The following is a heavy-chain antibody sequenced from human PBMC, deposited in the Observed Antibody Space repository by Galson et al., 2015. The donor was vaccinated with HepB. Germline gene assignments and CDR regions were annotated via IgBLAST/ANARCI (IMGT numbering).Heavy chain of an antibody. J-gene: IGHJ4*02. Sequence: SLRLSCAASGFTFSSYWMSWVRQAPGKGLEWVANIKQDGSEKYYVDSVKGRFTISRDNAKNSLYLQMNSLRAEDTAVYYCARDSVLLWFGVPLSQAGFDYWGQGTLVTVSS. CDR3: ARDSVLLWFGVPLSQAGFDY. D-gene: IGHD3-10*01. CDR1: GFTFSSYW. V-gene: IGHV3-7*03. CDR2: IKQDGSEK.